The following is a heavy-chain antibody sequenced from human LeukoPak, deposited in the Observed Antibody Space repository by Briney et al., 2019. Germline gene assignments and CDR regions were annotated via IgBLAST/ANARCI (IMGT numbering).Heavy chain of an antibody. D-gene: IGHD4-23*01. J-gene: IGHJ4*02. V-gene: IGHV3-23*01. CDR2: ISGRGGST. CDR1: GFTFSSYG. CDR3: AKEPYGGNSPVDY. Sequence: PRGSLRLSCAASGFTFSSYGMSWVRQAPGKGRERVSAISGRGGSTYYADSVKGRFTISRDNSKKTLYLQMNSLRAEDTAVYYCAKEPYGGNSPVDYWGQGTLVTVSS.